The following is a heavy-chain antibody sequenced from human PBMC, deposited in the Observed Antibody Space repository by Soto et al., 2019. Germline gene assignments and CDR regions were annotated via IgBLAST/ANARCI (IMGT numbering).Heavy chain of an antibody. CDR1: GFTFSSYG. CDR2: ISYDGSNK. V-gene: IGHV3-30*18. CDR3: AKDGGLLRFLEWTSDY. Sequence: GGSLRLSCAASGFTFSSYGMHWVRQAPGKGLEWVAVISYDGSNKYYADSVKGRFTISRDNSKNTLYLQMNSLRAEDTAVYYCAKDGGLLRFLEWTSDYWGQGTLVTVSS. J-gene: IGHJ4*02. D-gene: IGHD3-3*01.